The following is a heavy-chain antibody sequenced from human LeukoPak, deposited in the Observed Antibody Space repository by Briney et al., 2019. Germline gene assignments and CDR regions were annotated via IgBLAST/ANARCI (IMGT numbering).Heavy chain of an antibody. Sequence: SETLSLTCTVSGGSISSSSYYWGWIRQPPGKGLEWIGSIYYSGSTYYNPSLKGRVTISVDTSKNQFSLKLSSVTAADTAVYYCARGPYSSSAEDYYYYYMDVWGKGTTVTVSS. D-gene: IGHD6-6*01. J-gene: IGHJ6*03. CDR2: IYYSGST. V-gene: IGHV4-39*07. CDR1: GGSISSSSYY. CDR3: ARGPYSSSAEDYYYYYMDV.